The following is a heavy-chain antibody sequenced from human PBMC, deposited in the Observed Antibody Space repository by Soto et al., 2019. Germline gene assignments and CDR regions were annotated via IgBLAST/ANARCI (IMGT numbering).Heavy chain of an antibody. Sequence: SETLSLTCTVSGRSISGYYWSWIRQPPGKGLEWIGYIGYIYNSGSTNYNPSLKSRVTISVDTSKNQFSLKLSSVTAADTAVYYCARAYGGYADYWGQGALVTVSS. J-gene: IGHJ4*02. CDR1: GRSISGYY. D-gene: IGHD5-12*01. V-gene: IGHV4-59*01. CDR3: ARAYGGYADY. CDR2: IYNSGST.